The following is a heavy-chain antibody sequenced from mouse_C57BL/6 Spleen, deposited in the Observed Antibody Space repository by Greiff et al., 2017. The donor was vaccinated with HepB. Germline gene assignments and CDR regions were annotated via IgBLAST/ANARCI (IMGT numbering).Heavy chain of an antibody. CDR3: ARDYGSNLYAMDY. CDR2: ISSGSSTI. D-gene: IGHD1-1*01. Sequence: EVHLVESGGGLVKPGGSLKLSCAASGFTFSDYGMHWVRQAPEKGLEWVAYISSGSSTIYYADTVKGRFTISRDNAKNTLFLKMTSLRSEDTAMYYCARDYGSNLYAMDYWGQGTSVTVSS. J-gene: IGHJ4*01. V-gene: IGHV5-17*01. CDR1: GFTFSDYG.